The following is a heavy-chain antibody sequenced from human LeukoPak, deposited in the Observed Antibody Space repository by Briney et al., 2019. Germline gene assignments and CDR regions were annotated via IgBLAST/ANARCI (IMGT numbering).Heavy chain of an antibody. Sequence: GGSLRLSCAASGFTSSSYAMHWVRQAPGKGLEWVAVISYDGSNKYYADSVKGRFTISRDNSKNTLYLQMNSLRAEDTAVYYCARDHGYDSDYWGQGTLVTVSS. CDR1: GFTSSSYA. D-gene: IGHD5-12*01. CDR3: ARDHGYDSDY. CDR2: ISYDGSNK. J-gene: IGHJ4*02. V-gene: IGHV3-30-3*01.